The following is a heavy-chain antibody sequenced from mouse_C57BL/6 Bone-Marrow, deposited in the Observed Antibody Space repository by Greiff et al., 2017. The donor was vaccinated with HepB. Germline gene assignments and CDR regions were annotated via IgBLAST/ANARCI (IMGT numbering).Heavy chain of an antibody. CDR2: ISDGGSYT. J-gene: IGHJ1*03. Sequence: EVLLVESGGGLVKPGGSLKLSCAASGFTFSSYAMSWVRQTPEKRLEWVATISDGGSYTYYPDNVKGRFTISRDNAKNNLYLQMSHLKSEDTAMYYFSRSAYGRSYRWYFAVWGTGTTVTVSS. CDR3: SRSAYGRSYRWYFAV. V-gene: IGHV5-4*01. CDR1: GFTFSSYA. D-gene: IGHD1-1*01.